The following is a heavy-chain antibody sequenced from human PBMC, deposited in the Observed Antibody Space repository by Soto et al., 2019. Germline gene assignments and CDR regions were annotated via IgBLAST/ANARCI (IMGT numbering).Heavy chain of an antibody. J-gene: IGHJ4*02. Sequence: HPGGSLRLSCAASGFTFSSYAMHWVRQAPGKGLEWVAVIWYDGTNKYYADSVKGRFTISRDNSKNTLYLQMNSLRAEDTAVYFCARAQSSGNYYSDYWGQGTQVTVSS. CDR3: ARAQSSGNYYSDY. CDR1: GFTFSSYA. CDR2: IWYDGTNK. D-gene: IGHD1-26*01. V-gene: IGHV3-33*01.